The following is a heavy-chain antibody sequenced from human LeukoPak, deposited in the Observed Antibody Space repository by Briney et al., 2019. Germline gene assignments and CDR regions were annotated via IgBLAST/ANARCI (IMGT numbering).Heavy chain of an antibody. CDR3: AKGNAGRQFHSSGWYPPAGDFDL. CDR2: ISGSGGST. J-gene: IGHJ2*01. V-gene: IGHV3-23*01. Sequence: TGGSLRLSCAASGFTFSSYAMSWVRQAPGKGLEWVSAISGSGGSTYYADSVKGRFTISRDNSKNTLYLQMNSLRAEDTAVYYCAKGNAGRQFHSSGWYPPAGDFDLWGRGTLVTVSS. D-gene: IGHD6-19*01. CDR1: GFTFSSYA.